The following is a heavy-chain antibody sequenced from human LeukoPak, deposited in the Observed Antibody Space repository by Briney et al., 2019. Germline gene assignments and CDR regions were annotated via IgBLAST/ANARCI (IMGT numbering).Heavy chain of an antibody. CDR2: IYYSGST. V-gene: IGHV4-59*01. Sequence: PSETLSLTCTVSGGSISSYYWSWIRQPLGKGLEWIGHIYYSGSTKYNPSLKSRVTISVDTSKNQFSLKLSSVTAADTAVYYCARGPKGHFDYWGQGTLVTVSS. J-gene: IGHJ4*02. CDR3: ARGPKGHFDY. CDR1: GGSISSYY.